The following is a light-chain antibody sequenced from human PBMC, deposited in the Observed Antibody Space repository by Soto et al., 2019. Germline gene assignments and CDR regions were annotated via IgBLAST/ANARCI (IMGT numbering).Light chain of an antibody. CDR1: RDIGND. J-gene: IGKJ1*01. CDR2: AAS. V-gene: IGKV1-6*01. CDR3: LQRLNFSWT. Sequence: AIPMTQSPSSLSASVGDRVTITCRASRDIGNDLGWYQQKPGKAPKHLIFAASNLQSGVPSRFSGVASGKDFTLAISGLQAVDFATDSGLQRLNFSWTFGQGTKVE.